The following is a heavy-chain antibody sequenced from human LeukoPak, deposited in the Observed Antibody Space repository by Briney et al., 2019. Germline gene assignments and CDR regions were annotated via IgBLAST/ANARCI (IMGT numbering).Heavy chain of an antibody. CDR1: GFTFSSYA. D-gene: IGHD3-16*01. Sequence: GGSLRLSCAASGFTFSSYAMHWVRQAPGKGLEWVANIKQDGSEKYYVDSVKGRFTISRDNAKNSLYLQMNTLRAEDTAMYYCAKDAQPRSRWFDPWGQGTLVTVSS. V-gene: IGHV3-7*03. CDR2: IKQDGSEK. CDR3: AKDAQPRSRWFDP. J-gene: IGHJ5*02.